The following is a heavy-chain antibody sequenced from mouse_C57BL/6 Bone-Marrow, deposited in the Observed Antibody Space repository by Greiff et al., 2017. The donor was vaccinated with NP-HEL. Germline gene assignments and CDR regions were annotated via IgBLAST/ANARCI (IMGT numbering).Heavy chain of an antibody. Sequence: VQLQQPGAELVMPGASVKLSCKASGYTFTSYWMHWVKQRPGQGLEWIGEIDPSDSYTNYNQKFKGKSTLTVDNSSSQAYMQLSSLTSEDSAVYYCARWTETYYDYDGGNYAMDYWGQGTSVTVSS. CDR1: GYTFTSYW. CDR2: IDPSDSYT. D-gene: IGHD2-4*01. CDR3: ARWTETYYDYDGGNYAMDY. J-gene: IGHJ4*01. V-gene: IGHV1-69*01.